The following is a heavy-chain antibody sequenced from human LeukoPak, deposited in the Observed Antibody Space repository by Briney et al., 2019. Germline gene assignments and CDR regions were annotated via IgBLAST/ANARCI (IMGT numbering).Heavy chain of an antibody. D-gene: IGHD2-2*01. CDR2: ISSSSSYI. J-gene: IGHJ4*02. CDR1: GFTFSSYS. Sequence: PGGSLRLSCAASGFTFSSYSMNWVRQAPGKGLEWVSAISSSSSYIYYADSVKGRFTISRDNAKNSLYLKMNSLRAEDTAVYYCARAVVPAAPFGYWGQGTRVTVSS. V-gene: IGHV3-21*01. CDR3: ARAVVPAAPFGY.